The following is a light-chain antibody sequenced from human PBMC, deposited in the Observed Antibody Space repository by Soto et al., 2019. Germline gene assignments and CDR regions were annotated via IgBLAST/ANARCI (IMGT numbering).Light chain of an antibody. V-gene: IGKV2-28*01. J-gene: IGKJ1*01. CDR2: LGS. CDR3: MQALQAPLT. Sequence: DIVMTQSPLSLPVTTGEPASISFRSSQSLLNSNGYNYLDWYLQKPGQSPQLLIYLGSSRASGVPDRFSGSGSGTDFTLTISRVEAEDVGFYYCMQALQAPLTFGQGTKVDI. CDR1: QSLLNSNGYNY.